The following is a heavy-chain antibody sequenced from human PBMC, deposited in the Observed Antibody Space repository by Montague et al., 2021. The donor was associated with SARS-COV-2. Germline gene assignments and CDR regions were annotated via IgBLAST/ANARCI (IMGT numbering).Heavy chain of an antibody. Sequence: SLSLSCAASGFSFSSFVMSWVRQSPGKGLEWVSAITGRGSDTYCADSVTGRFTISRDNSKNTLYLQMNGLRDDDTAVYYCVKFGDCTGGSCYGFFDYWGQGALVTVSS. CDR1: GFSFSSFV. D-gene: IGHD2-15*01. CDR3: VKFGDCTGGSCYGFFDY. CDR2: ITGRGSDT. J-gene: IGHJ4*02. V-gene: IGHV3-23*01.